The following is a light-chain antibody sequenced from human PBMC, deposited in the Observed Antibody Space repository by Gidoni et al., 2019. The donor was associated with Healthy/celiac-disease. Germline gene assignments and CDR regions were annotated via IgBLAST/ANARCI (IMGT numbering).Light chain of an antibody. CDR2: QDS. Sequence: SYELTQPPAVSVSPGQTASITCSGEKLGEKYACWYQQQPGQSPVLVIYQDSKRPSGVPERFSGSNSGNTATLPISGTQAMDEADYYCQAWDSSTSVVFGGGTKLTVL. V-gene: IGLV3-1*01. J-gene: IGLJ2*01. CDR1: KLGEKY. CDR3: QAWDSSTSVV.